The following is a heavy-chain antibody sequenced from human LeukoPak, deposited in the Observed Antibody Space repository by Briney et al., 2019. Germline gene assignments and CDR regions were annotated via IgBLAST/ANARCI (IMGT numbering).Heavy chain of an antibody. D-gene: IGHD2-21*02. V-gene: IGHV1-2*02. CDR2: INPNSGGT. CDR1: GYTFTGYF. Sequence: ASVKVSCKTSGYTFTGYFLNWVRQAPGQGLEWMGRINPNSGGTNYAQKFQGRVTMTRDTSISTAYMELSRLRSDDTAVYYCAREGGHIVVVTAIQFDYWGQGTLVTVSS. J-gene: IGHJ4*02. CDR3: AREGGHIVVVTAIQFDY.